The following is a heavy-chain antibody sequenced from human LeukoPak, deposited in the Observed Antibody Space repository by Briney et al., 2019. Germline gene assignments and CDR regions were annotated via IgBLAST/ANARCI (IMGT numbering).Heavy chain of an antibody. CDR2: VYYSGST. Sequence: SETLSLTCAVYGGSFSGYYWSWLRQPPGKGLEWIGYVYYSGSTNYNPSLKSRVTISADTSKNQFSLRLTSVTAADTAVYYCAREGYSSGWASFDYWGQGTLVTVSS. CDR3: AREGYSSGWASFDY. V-gene: IGHV4-59*01. CDR1: GGSFSGYY. D-gene: IGHD6-19*01. J-gene: IGHJ4*02.